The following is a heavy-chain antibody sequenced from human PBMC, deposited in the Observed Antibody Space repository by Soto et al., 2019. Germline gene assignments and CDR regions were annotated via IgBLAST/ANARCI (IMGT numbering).Heavy chain of an antibody. J-gene: IGHJ4*02. V-gene: IGHV3-23*01. Sequence: GGSLRLSCAASGFTFSSYAMSWVRQAPGKGLEWVSAISGSGGSTYYADSVKGRFTISRDNSKNTLYLQMNSLRAEDTAVYYCAKGYGYSYGEYYFDYWGQGTLVTVSS. CDR1: GFTFSSYA. CDR3: AKGYGYSYGEYYFDY. CDR2: ISGSGGST. D-gene: IGHD5-18*01.